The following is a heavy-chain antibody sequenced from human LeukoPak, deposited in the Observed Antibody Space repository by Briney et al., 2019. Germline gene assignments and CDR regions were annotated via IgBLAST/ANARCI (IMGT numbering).Heavy chain of an antibody. D-gene: IGHD4-17*01. V-gene: IGHV4-30-4*01. J-gene: IGHJ4*02. Sequence: SQTLSLTCTVSGGSINNGDYIWPRIRQPPGKGLEWIGRFHHGGSPSYNPSLQSRVTISADTYKNQFSLNLRSVTDADTAVYYCARGLPTDKIDYWGQGTLVTVSS. CDR1: GGSINNGDYI. CDR3: ARGLPTDKIDY. CDR2: FHHGGSP.